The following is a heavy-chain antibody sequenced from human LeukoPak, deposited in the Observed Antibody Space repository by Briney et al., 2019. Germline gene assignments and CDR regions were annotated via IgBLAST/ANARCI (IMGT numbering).Heavy chain of an antibody. CDR2: INHSGST. CDR1: GGSFSGYY. V-gene: IGHV4-34*01. Sequence: SSETLSLTCAVYGGSFSGYYWSWIRQPPGKGLEWIGEINHSGSTNYNPSLKSRVTISVDTSKNQFSLKLSSVTAADTAVYSCASQGSSSNWFDPWGQGTLVTVSS. J-gene: IGHJ5*02. CDR3: ASQGSSSNWFDP.